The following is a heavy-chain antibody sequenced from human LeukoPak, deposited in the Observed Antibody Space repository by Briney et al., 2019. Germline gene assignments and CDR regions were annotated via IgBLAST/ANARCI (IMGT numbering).Heavy chain of an antibody. J-gene: IGHJ4*02. V-gene: IGHV1-18*01. CDR2: ISVYNGNT. CDR3: ARTCSSSSCYMVH. Sequence: SVNVSRTTSRYTFANFGITWVRQAPAQGLEWMGWISVYNGNTNYAQNLQGRVTLTTDTSTSTAYMELRSLRSDDTALYFCARTCSSSSCYMVHWGQGTLVTVSS. CDR1: RYTFANFG. D-gene: IGHD2-2*02.